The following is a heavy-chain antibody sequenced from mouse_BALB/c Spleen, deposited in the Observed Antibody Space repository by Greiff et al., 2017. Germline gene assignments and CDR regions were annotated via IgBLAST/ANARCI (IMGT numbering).Heavy chain of an antibody. Sequence: EVQLQESGPGLVKPSQSLSLTCTVTGYSITSDYAWNWIRQFPGNKLEWMGYISYSGSTSYNPSLKSRISITRDTSKNQFFLQLNSVTTEDTATYYCASRDSAWFAYWGQGTLVTVSA. V-gene: IGHV3-2*02. D-gene: IGHD3-1*01. CDR3: ASRDSAWFAY. CDR1: GYSITSDYA. J-gene: IGHJ3*01. CDR2: ISYSGST.